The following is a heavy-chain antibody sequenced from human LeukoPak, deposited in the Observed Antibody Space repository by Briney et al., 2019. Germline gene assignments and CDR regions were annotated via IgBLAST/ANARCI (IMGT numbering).Heavy chain of an antibody. CDR3: ARTLYYDSSGSGK. D-gene: IGHD3-22*01. CDR2: ISSSGSYI. Sequence: GGSLRLSCAASGFTFSSYSMNWVRQAPGKGLEWVSSISSSGSYIYYADSVKGRFTISRDNAKNSLYLQMNSLRAEDTAVYYCARTLYYDSSGSGKWGQGTLVTVSS. CDR1: GFTFSSYS. V-gene: IGHV3-21*01. J-gene: IGHJ4*02.